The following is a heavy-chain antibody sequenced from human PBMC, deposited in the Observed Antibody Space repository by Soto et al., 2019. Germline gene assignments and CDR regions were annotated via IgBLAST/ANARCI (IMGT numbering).Heavy chain of an antibody. CDR3: ARESAAVAGTDAFDI. V-gene: IGHV1-2*02. CDR1: GYTFTGYY. CDR2: INPNSGGT. J-gene: IGHJ3*02. Sequence: XSVKDSCKASGYTFTGYYMHWVRQAPGQGLEWMGWINPNSGGTNYAQKFQGRVTMTRDTSISTAYMELSRLRSDDTAVYYCARESAAVAGTDAFDIWGQGTMVTVSS. D-gene: IGHD6-19*01.